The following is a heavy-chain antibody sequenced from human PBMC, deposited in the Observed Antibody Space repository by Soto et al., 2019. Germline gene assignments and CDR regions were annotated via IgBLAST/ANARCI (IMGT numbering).Heavy chain of an antibody. Sequence: EVQLLESGGGLVQPGESLRLSCAASGFTFGNYFMNWVRQAPGKGLEWVSDISSNGGRTHYADSVRGRFTISRDNSRNTLYLQMSSLRAEDTDLYYCAKDLPWYGMDVWGQGTTVTVSS. J-gene: IGHJ6*02. CDR3: AKDLPWYGMDV. CDR2: ISSNGGRT. V-gene: IGHV3-23*01. CDR1: GFTFGNYF.